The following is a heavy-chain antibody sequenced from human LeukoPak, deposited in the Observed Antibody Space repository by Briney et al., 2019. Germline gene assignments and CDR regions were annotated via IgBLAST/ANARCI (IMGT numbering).Heavy chain of an antibody. CDR3: ARNNGGREVVGDWFDP. CDR1: GFTFSSYG. J-gene: IGHJ5*02. D-gene: IGHD1-26*01. CDR2: ISYDGSSK. V-gene: IGHV3-30*03. Sequence: GGSLRLSCAASGFTFSSYGMHWVRQAPGKGLEWVAVISYDGSSKYYADSVKGRFTISRDNSTNTLYLQMNSLRAEDTAVYYCARNNGGREVVGDWFDPWGQGTLVTVSS.